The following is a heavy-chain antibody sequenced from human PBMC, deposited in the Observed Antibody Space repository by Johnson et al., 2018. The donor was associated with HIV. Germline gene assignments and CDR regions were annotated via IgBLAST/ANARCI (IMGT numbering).Heavy chain of an antibody. CDR3: AKGRWELLAGAFDI. D-gene: IGHD1-26*01. Sequence: VQLVESGGGLVKPGGSLRLFCAASGFTFSDYYMNWIRQTPGKGLEWVSGIRGSGDSTYYADSVKGRFTISRDNSKNTLYVQMNSLRAEDTAAYYCAKGRWELLAGAFDIWGQGTTVTVSS. CDR2: IRGSGDST. J-gene: IGHJ3*02. V-gene: IGHV3-23*04. CDR1: GFTFSDYY.